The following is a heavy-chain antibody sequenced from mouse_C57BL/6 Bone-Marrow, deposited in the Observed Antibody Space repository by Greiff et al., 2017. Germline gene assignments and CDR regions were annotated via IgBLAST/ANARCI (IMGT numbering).Heavy chain of an antibody. D-gene: IGHD1-1*01. Sequence: QVQLQQSGAELARPGASVKLSCKASGYTFTSYGISWVKQRTGQGLEWIGEIYPRSGNTYYNEKFKGKATLTADQSSSTAYMELRSLTLMDSAIYFCARFGAAYYGSSHAMDYWGQGTSVTVSS. CDR1: GYTFTSYG. CDR2: IYPRSGNT. V-gene: IGHV1-81*01. J-gene: IGHJ4*01. CDR3: ARFGAAYYGSSHAMDY.